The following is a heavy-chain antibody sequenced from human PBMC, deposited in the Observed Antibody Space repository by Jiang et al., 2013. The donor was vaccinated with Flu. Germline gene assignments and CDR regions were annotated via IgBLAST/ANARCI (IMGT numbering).Heavy chain of an antibody. CDR1: GFTFSSYA. J-gene: IGHJ4*02. V-gene: IGHV3-23*01. D-gene: IGHD2-8*01. Sequence: GSVQPGGSLRLSCAASGFTFSSYAMSWVRQAPGKGLEWVSAISGSGGSTYYADSVKGRFTISRDNSKNTLYLQMNSLRAEDTAVYYCAKTASYIVLMVYGFDYWGQGTLVTVSS. CDR2: ISGSGGST. CDR3: AKTASYIVLMVYGFDY.